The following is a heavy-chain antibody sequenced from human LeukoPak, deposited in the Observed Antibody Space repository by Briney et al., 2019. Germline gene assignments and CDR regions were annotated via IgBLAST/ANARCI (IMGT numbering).Heavy chain of an antibody. CDR1: GGSISSSSYY. J-gene: IGHJ5*02. V-gene: IGHV4-39*01. Sequence: SETLSLTCTVSGGSISSSSYYWGWIRQPPGKGLEWIGTIYYSGSTYCNASLKSRVTISVDTSKNQFSLKLSSVSAADTAVYYCARLPAALNWFDPWGQGTLVTVSS. CDR2: IYYSGST. CDR3: ARLPAALNWFDP. D-gene: IGHD2-2*01.